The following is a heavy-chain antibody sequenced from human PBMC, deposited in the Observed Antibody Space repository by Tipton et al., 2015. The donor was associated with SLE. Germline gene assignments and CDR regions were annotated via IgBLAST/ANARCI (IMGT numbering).Heavy chain of an antibody. Sequence: TLSLTCTVSGGSISSSSYYWGWIRQPPGKGLEWIGSIYSSGSTYYNPSLKSRVTISVDTSKNQFSLKLSSVTAADTAVYYCARSRGSGYYDYWGQGTLVTVSS. CDR1: GGSISSSSYY. D-gene: IGHD3-3*01. V-gene: IGHV4-39*07. CDR3: ARSRGSGYYDY. CDR2: IYSSGST. J-gene: IGHJ4*02.